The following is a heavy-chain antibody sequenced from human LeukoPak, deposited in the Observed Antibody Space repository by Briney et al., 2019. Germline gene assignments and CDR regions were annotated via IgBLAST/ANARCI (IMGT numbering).Heavy chain of an antibody. J-gene: IGHJ4*02. Sequence: GGSLRLSCAASGFTFSSYWMSWVRQAPGKGLEWVANIKQDGSEKYYVDSVKGRFTISRDNAKNSPYLQMNSLRAEDTAVYYCARVSYYDFWSGTIHYFDYWGQGTLVTVSS. CDR1: GFTFSSYW. CDR3: ARVSYYDFWSGTIHYFDY. CDR2: IKQDGSEK. D-gene: IGHD3-3*01. V-gene: IGHV3-7*01.